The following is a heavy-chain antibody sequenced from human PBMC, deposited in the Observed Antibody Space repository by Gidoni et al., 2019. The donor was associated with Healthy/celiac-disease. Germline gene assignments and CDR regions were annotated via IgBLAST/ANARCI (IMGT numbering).Heavy chain of an antibody. D-gene: IGHD4-17*01. CDR3: ARRSTVTTFWYFDL. CDR2: SYPGDADT. V-gene: IGHV5-51*01. J-gene: IGHJ2*01. Sequence: EVQLVPSGAEVKKPGESLTISCRGSGYSFPSYWIGWLRQMTGKGLEWVWISYPGDADTRYSPSFQGQVTISADQPISTAYLQWSSLKASDTAMYYCARRSTVTTFWYFDLWGRGTLVTVSS. CDR1: GYSFPSYW.